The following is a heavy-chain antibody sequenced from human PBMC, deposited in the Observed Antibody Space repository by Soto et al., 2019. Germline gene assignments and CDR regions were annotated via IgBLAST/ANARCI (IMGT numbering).Heavy chain of an antibody. CDR2: IYYSGST. D-gene: IGHD6-6*01. Sequence: SETLSLTCTVSGGCISIYYGRWIRQHPGKGLEWIGYIYYSGSTNYNPSLKSRVTTSVDTSKNQFSLKLSSVTTADTAVYYCARRVATRQMGYYFDYWGQGTLVTVS. V-gene: IGHV4-59*01. CDR3: ARRVATRQMGYYFDY. CDR1: GGCISIYY. J-gene: IGHJ4*02.